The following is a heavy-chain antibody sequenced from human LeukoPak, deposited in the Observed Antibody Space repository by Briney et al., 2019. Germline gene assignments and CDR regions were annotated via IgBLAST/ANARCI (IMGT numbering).Heavy chain of an antibody. D-gene: IGHD4-17*01. CDR2: ISTDGAIT. V-gene: IGHV3-74*01. J-gene: IGHJ4*02. CDR1: GFTFTSVW. CDR3: ARDRTTVTLFDY. Sequence: PGGSLRLSCAASGFTFTSVWMHWFRQAPGRGLVWISRISTDGAITGYADSVKGRFTISRDHAKNTLYLQMNSLRAEDTAVYYCARDRTTVTLFDYWGQGALVTVSS.